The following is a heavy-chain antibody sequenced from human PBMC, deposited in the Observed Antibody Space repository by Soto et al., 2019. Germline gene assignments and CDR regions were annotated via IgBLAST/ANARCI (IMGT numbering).Heavy chain of an antibody. CDR2: ISGSGGST. V-gene: IGHV3-23*01. J-gene: IGHJ6*03. Sequence: EVQLLESGGGLVQPGGSLRLSCAASGFTFSSYAMSWVRQAPGKGLEWVSAISGSGGSTYYADSVKGRFTISRDNSKNALYLQMNSLRPEDTAVYYCAKIPITIFGVVIIPYYYYMDVWGKGTTVTVSS. CDR3: AKIPITIFGVVIIPYYYYMDV. D-gene: IGHD3-3*01. CDR1: GFTFSSYA.